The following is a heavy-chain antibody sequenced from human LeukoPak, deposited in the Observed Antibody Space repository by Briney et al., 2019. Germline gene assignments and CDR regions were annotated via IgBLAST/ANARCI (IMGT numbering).Heavy chain of an antibody. Sequence: SETLSLTCTVSDDSITMYYWTWIRQPPGKGLEWIGYIHSSGSTNYTPSLKSRVTMSIDTSKNQFSLMLSSVTAADTAVYYCARGVGSGWSDYWGQGTLVTVSS. CDR1: DDSITMYY. D-gene: IGHD6-19*01. CDR3: ARGVGSGWSDY. J-gene: IGHJ4*02. CDR2: IHSSGST. V-gene: IGHV4-59*01.